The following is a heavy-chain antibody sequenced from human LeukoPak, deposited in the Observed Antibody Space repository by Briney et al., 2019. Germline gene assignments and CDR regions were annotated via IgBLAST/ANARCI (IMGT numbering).Heavy chain of an antibody. J-gene: IGHJ4*02. D-gene: IGHD2-15*01. V-gene: IGHV3-9*03. CDR1: GFTFDDYA. CDR3: AKDIEDMPSGFDY. Sequence: GRSLRLSCAASGFTFDDYAMHWVRQAPGKGLAWVSGISWNSGSIGYADSVKGRFTISRDNAKNSLYLQMNSLRAEDMALYYCAKDIEDMPSGFDYWGQGTLVIVSS. CDR2: ISWNSGSI.